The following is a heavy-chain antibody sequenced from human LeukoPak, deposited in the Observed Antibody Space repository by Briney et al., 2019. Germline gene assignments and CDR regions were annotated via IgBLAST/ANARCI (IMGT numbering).Heavy chain of an antibody. CDR2: ISSNGGST. Sequence: GGSLRLSCAASGFTFSSYAMHWVRQAPGKGLEYVSVISSNGGSTYYANSVRGRFTISRDNSKNTLYLQMGSLRAEDMAVYYCAREDSSGVDYWGQGTLVTVSS. CDR3: AREDSSGVDY. D-gene: IGHD6-25*01. V-gene: IGHV3-64*01. CDR1: GFTFSSYA. J-gene: IGHJ4*02.